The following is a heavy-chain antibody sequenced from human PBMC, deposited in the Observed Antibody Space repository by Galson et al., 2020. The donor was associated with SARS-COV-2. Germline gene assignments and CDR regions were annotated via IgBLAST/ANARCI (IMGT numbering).Heavy chain of an antibody. CDR2: INQDGSEQ. J-gene: IGHJ3*02. V-gene: IGHV3-7*01. Sequence: QLGESLKISCAASGFTFTAYWMTWVRQAPGKGLEWVADINQDGSEQRDVDSVKGRFTISRDNAKNSLYLQMNNLRVEDTAVYYCARDNWNQRGIDGFDIWGQGTVVTVSS. CDR3: ARDNWNQRGIDGFDI. CDR1: GFTFTAYW. D-gene: IGHD1-20*01.